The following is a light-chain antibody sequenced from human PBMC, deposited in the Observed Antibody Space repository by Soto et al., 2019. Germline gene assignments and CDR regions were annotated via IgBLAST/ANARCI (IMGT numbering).Light chain of an antibody. Sequence: DIQMTQSPSSLSASVGDRVTITCRESQGISNYLAWYQQKPGKVPKLLIYAASTLQSEVPSRCSGSGSWTDFNLTISSRQTEEVATFYFQKYNSELIFTFGPGTKVDIK. CDR1: QGISNY. CDR2: AAS. CDR3: QKYNSELIFT. J-gene: IGKJ3*01. V-gene: IGKV1-27*01.